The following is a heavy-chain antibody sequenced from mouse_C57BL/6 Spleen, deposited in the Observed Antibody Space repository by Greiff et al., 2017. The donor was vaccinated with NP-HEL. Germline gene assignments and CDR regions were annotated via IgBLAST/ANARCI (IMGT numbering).Heavy chain of an antibody. J-gene: IGHJ1*03. CDR3: ARAVTTVVARYFDV. V-gene: IGHV5-16*01. Sequence: EVMLVESEGGLVQPGSSMKLSCTASGFTFSDYYMAWVRQVPEKGLEWVANINYDGSSTYYLDSLKSRFIISRDNAKNILYLQMSSLKSEDTATYYCARAVTTVVARYFDVWGTGTTVTVSS. CDR2: INYDGSST. CDR1: GFTFSDYY. D-gene: IGHD1-1*01.